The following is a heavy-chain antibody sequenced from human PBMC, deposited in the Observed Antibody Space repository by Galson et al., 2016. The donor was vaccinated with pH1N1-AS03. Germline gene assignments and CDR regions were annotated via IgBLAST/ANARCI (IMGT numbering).Heavy chain of an antibody. CDR1: GFIFSNHG. J-gene: IGHJ5*02. V-gene: IGHV3-64*02. D-gene: IGHD4-23*01. CDR3: ARWSRGGNFASLDP. Sequence: SLRLSCAASGFIFSNHGMHWARQAPGKGPEFVARISSDGGSTYYADSVKARFTISRDNSKSTLYLQMDSLRVEDTAVYYCARWSRGGNFASLDPWGQGTLVTVSS. CDR2: ISSDGGST.